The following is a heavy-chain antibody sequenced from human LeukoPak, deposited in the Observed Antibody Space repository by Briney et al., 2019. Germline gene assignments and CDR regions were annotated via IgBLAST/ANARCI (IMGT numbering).Heavy chain of an antibody. CDR3: AKVMFPFWSDPAVDY. V-gene: IGHV3-30*18. J-gene: IGHJ4*02. CDR2: ISYDGSNK. D-gene: IGHD3-3*01. Sequence: PGRSLRLSCAASGFTFSSYGMHWVRQAPGKGLEWVAVISYDGSNKYYADSVKGRFTISRDNSKNTLYLQMNSLRAEDTAVYYCAKVMFPFWSDPAVDYWGQGTLVTVSS. CDR1: GFTFSSYG.